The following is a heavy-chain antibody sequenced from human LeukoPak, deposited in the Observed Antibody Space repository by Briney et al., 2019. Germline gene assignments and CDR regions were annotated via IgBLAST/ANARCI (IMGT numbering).Heavy chain of an antibody. CDR2: ISGSGRST. Sequence: GGSLRLSCAASGFTFRSYAMSWVRQAPGKGLEWVSAISGSGRSTYYADSVKGRFTISRDNSKNTLYLQMNSLRAEDTAVYYCAKDGLDYYGSGSLYAFDIWGQGTMVTVSS. CDR3: AKDGLDYYGSGSLYAFDI. V-gene: IGHV3-23*01. CDR1: GFTFRSYA. D-gene: IGHD3-10*01. J-gene: IGHJ3*02.